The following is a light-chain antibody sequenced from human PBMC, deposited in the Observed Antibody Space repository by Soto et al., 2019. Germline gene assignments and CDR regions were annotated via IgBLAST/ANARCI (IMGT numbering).Light chain of an antibody. CDR1: NIGSKS. V-gene: IGLV3-21*04. CDR3: QVWDISSDLSYV. CDR2: YDS. J-gene: IGLJ1*01. Sequence: SYELTQPPSVSVAPGKTARITCGGNNIGSKSVHWYQQKPGQAPVLVIYYDSDRPSGIPERFSGSNSGNTATLTISRVEAGDEADYYCQVWDISSDLSYVFGTGTKLTVL.